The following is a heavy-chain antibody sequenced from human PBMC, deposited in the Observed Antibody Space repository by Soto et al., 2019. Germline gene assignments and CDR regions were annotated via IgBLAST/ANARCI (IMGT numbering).Heavy chain of an antibody. Sequence: QVPLVQSGAEVKKPGASVKVSCKASGYTFTSYGISWVRQAPGQGLEWMGWISAYNGNTNYAQKLQGRVTMTTDTSTSTAYMELRSLRSDDTAVYYCARGDPGGELHTIPPPDYWGQGTLVTVSS. CDR3: ARGDPGGELHTIPPPDY. J-gene: IGHJ4*02. V-gene: IGHV1-18*04. CDR2: ISAYNGNT. D-gene: IGHD1-26*01. CDR1: GYTFTSYG.